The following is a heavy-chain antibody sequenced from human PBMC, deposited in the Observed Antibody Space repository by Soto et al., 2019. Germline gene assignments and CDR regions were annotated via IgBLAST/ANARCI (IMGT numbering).Heavy chain of an antibody. CDR1: GFTFSSYE. D-gene: IGHD6-19*01. Sequence: GGSLRLSCAASGFTFSSYEMNWVRQAPGKGLEWVSYISSSGSTIYYADSVKGRFTISRDNAKNSLYLQMNSLRAEDTAVYYCARAGISVADAFDIWGQGTMVTVSS. CDR3: ARAGISVADAFDI. CDR2: ISSSGSTI. J-gene: IGHJ3*02. V-gene: IGHV3-48*03.